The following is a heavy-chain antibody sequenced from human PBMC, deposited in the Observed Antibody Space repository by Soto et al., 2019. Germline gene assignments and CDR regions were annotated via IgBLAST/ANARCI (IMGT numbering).Heavy chain of an antibody. D-gene: IGHD2-15*01. CDR1: GFTFSNYA. CDR2: ISGSGGST. CDR3: AKTYCSGGSCYSDDAFDI. Sequence: GGSLRLSCAASGFTFSNYAMSWVRQAPGKGLDWVSGISGSGGSTNYADSVKGRFIISRDNSKNTLYLQMNSLRVEDTAVYYCAKTYCSGGSCYSDDAFDIWGQGTMVTVSS. J-gene: IGHJ3*02. V-gene: IGHV3-23*01.